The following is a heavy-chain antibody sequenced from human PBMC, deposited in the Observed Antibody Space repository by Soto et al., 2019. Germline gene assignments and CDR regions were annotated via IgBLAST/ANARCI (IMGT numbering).Heavy chain of an antibody. V-gene: IGHV4-31*03. Sequence: PSETLSLTCTVSGGSISSCGYYWSWIRQHPGKGLEWIGYIYYSGSTYYNPSLKSRVTISVDTSKNQFSLKLSSVTAADTAVYYCARDRKAYATGTQKVVIAAGGWFDPWGQGTLVTVSS. CDR2: IYYSGST. D-gene: IGHD2-21*01. CDR3: ARDRKAYATGTQKVVIAAGGWFDP. CDR1: GGSISSCGYY. J-gene: IGHJ5*02.